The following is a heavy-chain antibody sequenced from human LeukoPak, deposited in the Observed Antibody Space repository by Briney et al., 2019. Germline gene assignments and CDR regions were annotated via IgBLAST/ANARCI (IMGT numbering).Heavy chain of an antibody. V-gene: IGHV3-33*01. CDR3: ARKAMGATVYFDY. CDR1: GFTFRSIH. Sequence: GESLKISCAVSGFTFRSIHMHWVRQAPGQGLEWVAVIWYDGSNKYYADSVKGRFTISRDNSKNTLYLQMNSLRAEDTAVYYCARKAMGATVYFDYWGQGTLVTVSS. CDR2: IWYDGSNK. D-gene: IGHD1-26*01. J-gene: IGHJ4*02.